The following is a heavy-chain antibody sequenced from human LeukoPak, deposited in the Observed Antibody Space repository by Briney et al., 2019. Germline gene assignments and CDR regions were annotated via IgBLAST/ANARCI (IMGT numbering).Heavy chain of an antibody. Sequence: PSETLSLTCAVYGGSFSGYYWSWIRQPPGKGLEWIGEINHSGSTNYNPSLKSRVTISVDTSKNQFSLKLSSVTAADTAVYYCARHSGYSYGSDFWGQGTLVTVSS. D-gene: IGHD5-18*01. J-gene: IGHJ4*02. CDR3: ARHSGYSYGSDF. CDR1: GGSFSGYY. CDR2: INHSGST. V-gene: IGHV4-34*01.